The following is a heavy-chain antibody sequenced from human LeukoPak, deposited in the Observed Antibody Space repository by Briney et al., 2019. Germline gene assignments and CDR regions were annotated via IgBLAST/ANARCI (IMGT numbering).Heavy chain of an antibody. D-gene: IGHD1-26*01. CDR2: ISYDGSNT. CDR3: ARRELEVRALGH. J-gene: IGHJ4*02. Sequence: GVSLRLSCAASGFTFSDYYMSWIRQAPGKGLEWVAFISYDGSNTYYADSVKGRFTISRDNSKKTLYLQMNSLRAEDTAVYYCARRELEVRALGHWGQGTLVTVSS. V-gene: IGHV3-30-3*01. CDR1: GFTFSDYY.